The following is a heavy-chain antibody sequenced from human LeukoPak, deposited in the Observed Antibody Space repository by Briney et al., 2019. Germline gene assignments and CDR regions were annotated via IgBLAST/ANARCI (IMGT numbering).Heavy chain of an antibody. CDR3: AKGPVVTLLS. Sequence: GGSLRLSCAASGFTFSASAMNWVRQAPAKGLEWVSRVNGGGSRTYYADSVKGRFTISRDNSRNTLYLQMNRLRVEDTAVYYCAKGPVVTLLSWGQGTLVSVSS. CDR1: GFTFSASA. D-gene: IGHD4-23*01. V-gene: IGHV3-23*01. CDR2: VNGGGSRT. J-gene: IGHJ5*02.